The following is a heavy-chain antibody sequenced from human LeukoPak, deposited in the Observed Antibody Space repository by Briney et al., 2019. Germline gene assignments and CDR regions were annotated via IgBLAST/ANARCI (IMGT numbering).Heavy chain of an antibody. CDR2: INSGGST. V-gene: IGHV3-53*01. Sequence: GGSLRLSCAASGFTVNSNYMSWVRQAPGKGLEWVSVINSGGSTYYADSVKGRFTISRDNGKNTLSLRMNTLGVEVTAIYYCVRDSPRAFDLWGRGTMVTVS. CDR3: VRDSPRAFDL. J-gene: IGHJ3*01. CDR1: GFTVNSNY.